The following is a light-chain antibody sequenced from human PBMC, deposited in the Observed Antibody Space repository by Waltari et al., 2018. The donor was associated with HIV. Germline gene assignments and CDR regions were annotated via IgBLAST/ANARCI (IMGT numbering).Light chain of an antibody. CDR2: GVT. J-gene: IGLJ3*02. CDR1: SSDIGNYNL. V-gene: IGLV2-23*02. CDR3: CSSAGSSTWV. Sequence: QSALTQPASVSGSPGQSITISCTGTSSDIGNYNLVPWYQQHPGKAPKLMIYGVTKRPAGVSIRCPGPKSGNTASLTISGLQAEDGADYYCCSSAGSSTWVFGGGTQLTVL.